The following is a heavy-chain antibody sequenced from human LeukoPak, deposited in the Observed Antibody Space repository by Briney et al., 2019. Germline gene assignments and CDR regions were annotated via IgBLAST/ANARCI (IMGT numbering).Heavy chain of an antibody. Sequence: ASVKVSCKASGYTFTGYYMHWVRQAPGQGLEWMGWINPNSGGTNYAQKFQGWVTMTRDTSISTAYMELSRLRSDDTAVYYCARDLMGIAAADDAFDIWGQGTMVTVSS. CDR1: GYTFTGYY. J-gene: IGHJ3*02. CDR3: ARDLMGIAAADDAFDI. V-gene: IGHV1-2*04. CDR2: INPNSGGT. D-gene: IGHD6-13*01.